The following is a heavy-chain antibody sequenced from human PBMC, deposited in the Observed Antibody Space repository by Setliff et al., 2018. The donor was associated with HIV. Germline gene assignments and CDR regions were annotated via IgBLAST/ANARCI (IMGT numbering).Heavy chain of an antibody. CDR2: IYYSGNT. V-gene: IGHV4-39*07. CDR1: GGSIKSSSYY. J-gene: IGHJ1*01. Sequence: SETLSLTCTVSGGSIKSSSYYWGWIRQPPGKGLEWIGSIYYSGNTYYNPSLRSRVTISVDTSRNQFSLRLSSVTAADTAIYYCARVPTSSWYVTTQRTKEYFHHWGQGTLVTVSS. CDR3: ARVPTSSWYVTTQRTKEYFHH. D-gene: IGHD6-13*01.